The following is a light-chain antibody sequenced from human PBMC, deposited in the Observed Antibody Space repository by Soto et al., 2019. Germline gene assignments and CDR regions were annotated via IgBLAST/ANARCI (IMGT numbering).Light chain of an antibody. J-gene: IGLJ1*01. CDR2: EVS. CDR3: SSYAGSNMGV. V-gene: IGLV2-8*01. CDR1: SSDVGGYNY. Sequence: SVLTQPPSASGSPGQSVTISCTGTSSDVGGYNYVSWYQQHPGKAPKLMIYEVSKRPSGVPDRFSGSKSGNTASLTVSGLQAEDEADYYCSSYAGSNMGVFGTGTKLTVL.